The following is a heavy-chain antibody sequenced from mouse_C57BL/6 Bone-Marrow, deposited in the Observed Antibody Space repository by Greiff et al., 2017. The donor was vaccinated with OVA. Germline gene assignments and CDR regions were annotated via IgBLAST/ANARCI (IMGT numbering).Heavy chain of an antibody. CDR3: ARDGSGYYGSSYTWDY. CDR1: GFTFSDYY. J-gene: IGHJ4*01. Sequence: EVKLVESEGGLVQPGSSMKLSCTASGFTFSDYYMAWVRQVPEKGLEWVANINYDGSSTYYLDSLKSRFIISRDNAKNILYLQMSSLKSEDTATYYCARDGSGYYGSSYTWDYWGQGTSVTVSS. D-gene: IGHD1-1*01. CDR2: INYDGSST. V-gene: IGHV5-16*01.